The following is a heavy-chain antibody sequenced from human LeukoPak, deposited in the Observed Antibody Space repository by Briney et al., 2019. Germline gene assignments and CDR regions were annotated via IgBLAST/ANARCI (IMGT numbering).Heavy chain of an antibody. CDR3: ARTFPGGGGFDY. CDR2: ISYDGSNK. D-gene: IGHD3-16*01. V-gene: IGHV3-30-3*01. Sequence: GGSPRLSCAASGFTFSSYAMHWVRQAPGKGREWVAVISYDGSNKYYADSVKGRFTISRDNSKNTLYLQMNSLRAEDTAVYYCARTFPGGGGFDYWGQGTLVTVSS. CDR1: GFTFSSYA. J-gene: IGHJ4*02.